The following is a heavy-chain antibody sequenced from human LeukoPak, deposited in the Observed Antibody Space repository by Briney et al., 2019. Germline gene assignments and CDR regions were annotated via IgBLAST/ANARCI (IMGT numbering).Heavy chain of an antibody. CDR2: IYYSGST. D-gene: IGHD2-2*01. CDR3: ARVGGVCSSTSCQGTGFDY. Sequence: SETLSLTCTVSGGSISSYYWSWIRQPPERGLEWIGYIYYSGSTNYNPSLKSRVTISVDTSKNQFSLKLSSVTAADTAVYYCARVGGVCSSTSCQGTGFDYWGQGTLVTVSS. J-gene: IGHJ4*02. CDR1: GGSISSYY. V-gene: IGHV4-59*01.